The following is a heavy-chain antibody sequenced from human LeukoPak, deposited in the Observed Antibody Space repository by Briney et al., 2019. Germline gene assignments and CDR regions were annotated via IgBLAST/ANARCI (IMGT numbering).Heavy chain of an antibody. V-gene: IGHV3-23*01. CDR2: IFGSGGSP. J-gene: IGHJ4*02. CDR3: ATDVTGGAISF. CDR1: GFTFGSYA. D-gene: IGHD1-14*01. Sequence: GGSLRLSCEASGFTFGSYAMYWVRQAPGKGLEWVAGIFGSGGSPHYADSVRGRFTISRDNSKNTVYLQINSLRADDTAVYYCATDVTGGAISFWGQGALVTVSS.